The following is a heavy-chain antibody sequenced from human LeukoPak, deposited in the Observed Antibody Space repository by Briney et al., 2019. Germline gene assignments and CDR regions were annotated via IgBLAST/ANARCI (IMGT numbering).Heavy chain of an antibody. Sequence: SQSLSLTCAISGDSVSSNSVTWNWIRQSPSRGLGWLGRTSYRSTWYTDYAVSVISRITINPDTSKNQFSQQLNSVTPEDTAVYFCARGAKWWFDPWGQGMLVTVSS. CDR2: TSYRSTWYT. J-gene: IGHJ5*02. CDR3: ARGAKWWFDP. V-gene: IGHV6-1*01. D-gene: IGHD1-26*01. CDR1: GDSVSSNSVT.